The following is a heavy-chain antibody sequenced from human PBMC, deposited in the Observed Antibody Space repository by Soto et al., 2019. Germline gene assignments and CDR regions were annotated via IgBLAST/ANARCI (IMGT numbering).Heavy chain of an antibody. CDR2: IYYSGST. V-gene: IGHV4-39*01. D-gene: IGHD6-13*01. CDR1: GGSISSSSYY. J-gene: IGHJ3*02. Sequence: SETLSLTCTVSGGSISSSSYYWGWIRQPPGKGLEWIGSIYYSGSTYYNPSLKSRVTISVDTSKNQFSLKLSSVTAADTAVYYCASDLGPKTSTTSQLVRGDDAFDIWGQGTMVTVSS. CDR3: ASDLGPKTSTTSQLVRGDDAFDI.